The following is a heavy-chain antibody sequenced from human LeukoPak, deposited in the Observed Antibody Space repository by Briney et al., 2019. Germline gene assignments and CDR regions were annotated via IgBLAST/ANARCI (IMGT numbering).Heavy chain of an antibody. J-gene: IGHJ4*02. CDR2: ISGSGGST. CDR1: GFTFSSYA. V-gene: IGHV3-23*01. Sequence: GGSLRLSCAASGFTFSSYAMSWVRQAPGKGLEWVSAISGSGGSTYYADSVKGRFTISRDNSKNTLYLQMNSLRAEDTAVYYCAKDSEHYSGSYMGRFDYWGQGTLVTVSS. D-gene: IGHD1-26*01. CDR3: AKDSEHYSGSYMGRFDY.